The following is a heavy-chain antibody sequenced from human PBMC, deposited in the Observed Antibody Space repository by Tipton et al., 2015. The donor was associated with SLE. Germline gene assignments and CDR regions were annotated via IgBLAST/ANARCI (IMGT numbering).Heavy chain of an antibody. CDR2: ISSSSSYI. Sequence: GSLRLSCITSGFTFNNYIMNWVRQAPGKGLEWVSSISSSSSYIFYADSVKGRYTISRDNAKKSLSLHMNSLRTEDTAVYYCASNYDFGSAMPSWGRGTLVGVSS. V-gene: IGHV3-21*03. CDR3: ASNYDFGSAMPS. CDR1: GFTFNNYI. J-gene: IGHJ5*02. D-gene: IGHD3-3*01.